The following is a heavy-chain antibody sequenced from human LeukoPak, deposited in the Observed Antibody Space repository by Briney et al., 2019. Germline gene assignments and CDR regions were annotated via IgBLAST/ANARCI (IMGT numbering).Heavy chain of an antibody. CDR3: ARGYYDSSGFEYFQD. CDR1: GGSISSYY. Sequence: PSETLSLTCTVSGGSISSYYWSWIRQPPGKGLEWIGYIYYSGSTNYNPSLKSRVTISVDTSKNQFSLKLSSVTPADTAVYYCARGYYDSSGFEYFQDWGQGTLVTVSS. D-gene: IGHD3-22*01. CDR2: IYYSGST. V-gene: IGHV4-59*01. J-gene: IGHJ1*01.